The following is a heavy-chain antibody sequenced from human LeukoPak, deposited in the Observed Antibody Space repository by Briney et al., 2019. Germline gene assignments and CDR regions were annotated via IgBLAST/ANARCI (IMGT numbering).Heavy chain of an antibody. V-gene: IGHV3-23*01. J-gene: IGHJ4*02. CDR3: ARDGYSNYWYLNL. CDR2: ISGTGGRT. D-gene: IGHD6-13*01. Sequence: GGSLRLSCAASGFAFSSYAMSWVRQAPGKGLEWVSSISGTGGRTYYADSVKGRFAISRDNSKNTLDLQMNSLKADDTAVYYCARDGYSNYWYLNLWGQGTLVTVSS. CDR1: GFAFSSYA.